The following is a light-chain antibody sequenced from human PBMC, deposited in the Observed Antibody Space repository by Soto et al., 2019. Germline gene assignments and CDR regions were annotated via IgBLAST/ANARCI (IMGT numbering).Light chain of an antibody. CDR2: SNN. J-gene: IGLJ1*01. CDR3: AAWDDSLNGLYV. V-gene: IGLV1-44*01. CDR1: SSNIGSNT. Sequence: QSVLTQPPSASGTPGQRVTISCSGSSSNIGSNTVNWYQQLPGTAPKLLIYSNNQRPSGVPDRFSGSKSGTSASLAISGLQSEDEADYYWAAWDDSLNGLYVFGPGTKLTVL.